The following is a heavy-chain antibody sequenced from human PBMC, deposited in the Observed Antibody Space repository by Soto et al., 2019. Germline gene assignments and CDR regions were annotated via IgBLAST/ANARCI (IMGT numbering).Heavy chain of an antibody. J-gene: IGHJ4*02. CDR1: GGSIRSGGYY. D-gene: IGHD2-15*01. CDR2: IYYSGST. CDR3: ARRGRGLYPYYFDY. V-gene: IGHV4-31*03. Sequence: SETLSLTCTVSGGSIRSGGYYWTWIRQHPGKGLEWIGYIYYSGSTYYNPSLDSRVTISIDTSKNQFSLKLSSVTAADTAVYYCARRGRGLYPYYFDYWGQGTLVTVSS.